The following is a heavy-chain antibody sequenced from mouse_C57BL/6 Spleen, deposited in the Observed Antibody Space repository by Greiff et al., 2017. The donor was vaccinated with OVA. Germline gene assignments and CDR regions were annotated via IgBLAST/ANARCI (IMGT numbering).Heavy chain of an antibody. Sequence: VQLQQSGAELVRPGASVTLSCKASGYTFTDYEMHWVKQTPVHGLEWIGAIDPETGGTAYNQKFKGKAILTADKSSSTAYMELRSLTSEDSAVYYCTRGYYGSRYWGQGTTLTVSS. J-gene: IGHJ2*01. D-gene: IGHD1-1*01. V-gene: IGHV1-15*01. CDR1: GYTFTDYE. CDR3: TRGYYGSRY. CDR2: IDPETGGT.